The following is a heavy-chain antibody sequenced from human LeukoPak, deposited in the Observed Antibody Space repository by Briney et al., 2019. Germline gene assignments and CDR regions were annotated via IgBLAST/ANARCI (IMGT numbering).Heavy chain of an antibody. D-gene: IGHD3-10*01. CDR2: INNSGST. Sequence: SETLSLTCAVYGGSFSGYYWSWIRQIPGKGLEWIGEINNSGSTNYNPSLKNRVTTSVDASKKQFTLKLTSVTAADTAVYYCARDRGNDDFDIWGQGTMVTVSS. CDR3: ARDRGNDDFDI. V-gene: IGHV4-34*01. CDR1: GGSFSGYY. J-gene: IGHJ3*02.